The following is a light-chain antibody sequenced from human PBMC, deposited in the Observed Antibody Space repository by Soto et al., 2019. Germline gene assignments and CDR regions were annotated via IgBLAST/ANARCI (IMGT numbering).Light chain of an antibody. CDR3: SSYVNYNSFVI. V-gene: IGLV2-14*01. J-gene: IGLJ2*01. CDR2: EVS. Sequence: QSALTQPASVSGSPGQSITISCTGTSRDVGGYNYVSWHQQHPGKAPKVIITEVSNRPSGVSNRFSGSKSGNTASLTISGLPAEEEADYYCSSYVNYNSFVIFGGGTKLTVL. CDR1: SRDVGGYNY.